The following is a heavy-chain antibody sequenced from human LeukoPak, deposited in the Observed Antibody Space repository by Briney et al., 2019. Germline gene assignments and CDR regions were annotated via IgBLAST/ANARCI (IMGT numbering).Heavy chain of an antibody. CDR2: ISSSGGGT. CDR1: GFTFSRCA. D-gene: IGHD3-9*01. Sequence: GGSLRLSCAASGFTFSRCAMSSVRQAPGPGLEWVSAISSSGGGTYHADSVKGRFTISRDNSKNKLYLQMNSLRAEDTAVYYCAKSAYYDILTGYYCEDYWGQGTLVTVSS. CDR3: AKSAYYDILTGYYCEDY. V-gene: IGHV3-23*01. J-gene: IGHJ4*02.